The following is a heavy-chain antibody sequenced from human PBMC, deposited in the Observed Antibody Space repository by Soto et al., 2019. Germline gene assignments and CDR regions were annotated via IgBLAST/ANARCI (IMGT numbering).Heavy chain of an antibody. D-gene: IGHD3-3*01. CDR3: ARDWPSRITIFGVVPYYGMDV. CDR1: GGSIGSYY. V-gene: IGHV4-4*07. Sequence: PSETLSLTCTVSGGSIGSYYWSWIRQPSGKGLEWIGRIYTSGSTNYNPSLKSRVTMSVDTSKNQFSLKLSSVTAADTAVYYCARDWPSRITIFGVVPYYGMDVWGQGTTLTVS. J-gene: IGHJ6*02. CDR2: IYTSGST.